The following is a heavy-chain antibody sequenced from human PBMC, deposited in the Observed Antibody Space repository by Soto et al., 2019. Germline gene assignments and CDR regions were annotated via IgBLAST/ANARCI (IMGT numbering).Heavy chain of an antibody. CDR1: GFTFSSYG. Sequence: PVGSLRLSCAASGFTFSSYGMHWVRQAPGKGLEWVAVISYDGSNKYYADSVKGRFTISRDNSKNTLYLQMNSLRAEDTAVYYCAKNGDVRFGAFKIDYWCPGILVTLFS. CDR2: ISYDGSNK. J-gene: IGHJ4*02. V-gene: IGHV3-30*18. D-gene: IGHD3-10*01. CDR3: AKNGDVRFGAFKIDY.